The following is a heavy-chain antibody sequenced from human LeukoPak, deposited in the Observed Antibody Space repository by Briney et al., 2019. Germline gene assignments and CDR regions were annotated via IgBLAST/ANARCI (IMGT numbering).Heavy chain of an antibody. CDR2: INHSGST. CDR3: ARLKPTYYYDSSGSQGAFDI. Sequence: PSETLSLTCAVYGGSFSGYYWSWIRQPPGKELDWIGEINHSGSTNYNPSLKSRVTISVDTSKIQFSLKLSSVTAADTAVYYCARLKPTYYYDSSGSQGAFDIWGQGTMVTVSS. D-gene: IGHD3-22*01. V-gene: IGHV4-34*01. CDR1: GGSFSGYY. J-gene: IGHJ3*02.